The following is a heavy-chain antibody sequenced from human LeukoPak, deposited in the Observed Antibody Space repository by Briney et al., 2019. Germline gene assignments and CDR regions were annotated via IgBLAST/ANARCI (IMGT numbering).Heavy chain of an antibody. CDR2: ISAYNGDT. J-gene: IGHJ4*02. V-gene: IGHV1-18*01. Sequence: ASVKVSCKASGYTFTSYGISWVRQAPGQGLEWMGWISAYNGDTNYAQKLQGRVTMTTDTSTSTAYMELRSLRSDDTAVYYCARCPYYYDSSGYSGWSFDYWGQGTLVTVSS. CDR1: GYTFTSYG. D-gene: IGHD3-22*01. CDR3: ARCPYYYDSSGYSGWSFDY.